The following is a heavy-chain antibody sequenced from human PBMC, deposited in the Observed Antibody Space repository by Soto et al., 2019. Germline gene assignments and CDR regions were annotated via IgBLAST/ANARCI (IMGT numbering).Heavy chain of an antibody. J-gene: IGHJ1*01. Sequence: SLSLSCTDSGIEAAAIALTWVSQLIGRGLEWVGLIRNQGYQDTTEYAAAVKGRFNISRDTSNVIAYLQMNSLNIEDSAGYYCSGAESPDTACFSLYWGEGAPVTVSS. V-gene: IGHV3-49*04. CDR2: IRNQGYQDTT. D-gene: IGHD1-26*01. CDR3: SGAESPDTACFSLY. CDR1: GIEAAAIA.